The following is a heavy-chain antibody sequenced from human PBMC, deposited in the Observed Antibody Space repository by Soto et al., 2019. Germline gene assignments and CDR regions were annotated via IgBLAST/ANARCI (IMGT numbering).Heavy chain of an antibody. V-gene: IGHV4-59*01. CDR2: IYYTGSI. Sequence: QVQLQESGPGLVKPSETLSLTCPVSGVSITSSYWTWIRQPPGKGLECIGYIYYTGSIDYNPSLKSRVTISVDTSKNQLSLKLSSVTATDTALYYCARRSNTRGYFDLWGQGTLITVSS. J-gene: IGHJ5*02. CDR1: GVSITSSY. CDR3: ARRSNTRGYFDL. D-gene: IGHD5-18*01.